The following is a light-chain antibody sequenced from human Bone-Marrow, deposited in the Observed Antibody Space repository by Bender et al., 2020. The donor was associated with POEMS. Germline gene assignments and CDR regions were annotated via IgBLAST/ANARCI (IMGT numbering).Light chain of an antibody. Sequence: QSTLTQPPSASGSPGQSITISCTGTSNDIGAYNSVSWYQHYPGKAPKLIIYEVSLRPSGVSNRFSGSKSGNAASLIISGLQAEDEADYYCCSYTRTTTWVFGGGTKLTVL. CDR1: SNDIGAYNS. V-gene: IGLV2-14*01. CDR2: EVS. CDR3: CSYTRTTTWV. J-gene: IGLJ3*02.